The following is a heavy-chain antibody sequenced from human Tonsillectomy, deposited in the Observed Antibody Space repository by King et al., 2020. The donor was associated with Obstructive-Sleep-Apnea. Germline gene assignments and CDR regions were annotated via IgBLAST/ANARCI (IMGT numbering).Heavy chain of an antibody. CDR1: GFTFSSYG. Sequence: VQLVESGGGVVQPGRSLRLSCAASGFTFSSYGMHWVRQAPGKGLEWVAFIRYDGSNKDYADSVKGRFTISRDNSKNTLYLQMNSLRAEDTAVYYCAKDIPYYFVSIGYYQDAFDIWGQGTMVTVSS. CDR3: AKDIPYYFVSIGYYQDAFDI. D-gene: IGHD3-22*01. J-gene: IGHJ3*02. CDR2: IRYDGSNK. V-gene: IGHV3-30*02.